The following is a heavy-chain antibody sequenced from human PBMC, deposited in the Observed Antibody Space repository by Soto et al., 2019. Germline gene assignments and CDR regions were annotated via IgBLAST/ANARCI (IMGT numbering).Heavy chain of an antibody. CDR3: AKDSSGWYYFDY. Sequence: LRLSCAASGFTFSSYAMSWVRQAPGKGLEWVSAISGSGGSTYYADSVKGRFTISRDNSKNTLYLQMNSLRAEDTAVYYCAKDSSGWYYFDYWGQGTLVTVSS. CDR1: GFTFSSYA. J-gene: IGHJ4*02. D-gene: IGHD6-19*01. CDR2: ISGSGGST. V-gene: IGHV3-23*01.